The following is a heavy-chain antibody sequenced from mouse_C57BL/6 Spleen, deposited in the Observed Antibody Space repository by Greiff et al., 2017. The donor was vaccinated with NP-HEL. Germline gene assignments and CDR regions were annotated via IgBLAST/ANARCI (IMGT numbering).Heavy chain of an antibody. Sequence: QVQLQQSGPELVKPGASVKISCKASGYSFTSYYIHWVKQRPGQGLEWIGWIYPGSGNTKYNEKFKGKATLTADTSSSTAYMQLSSLTSEDSAVYYCARWRGDGLFDYWGQGTTLTVSS. D-gene: IGHD2-13*01. CDR2: IYPGSGNT. CDR3: ARWRGDGLFDY. J-gene: IGHJ2*01. V-gene: IGHV1-66*01. CDR1: GYSFTSYY.